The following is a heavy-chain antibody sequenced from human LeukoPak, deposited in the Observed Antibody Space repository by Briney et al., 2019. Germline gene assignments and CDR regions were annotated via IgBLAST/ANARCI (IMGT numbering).Heavy chain of an antibody. CDR1: GGPFSGYY. CDR2: INHSGST. V-gene: IGHV4-34*01. CDR3: ARRRFYFTSRSYYPY. J-gene: IGHJ4*02. Sequence: SETLSLTCAVYGGPFSGYYWSWIRQPPGKGLEWIGEINHSGSTNYNPSLKSRVSISVDTSNNQFSLKLRSVTAADTAVYYCARRRFYFTSRSYYPYWGQGTLVTVSS. D-gene: IGHD3-10*01.